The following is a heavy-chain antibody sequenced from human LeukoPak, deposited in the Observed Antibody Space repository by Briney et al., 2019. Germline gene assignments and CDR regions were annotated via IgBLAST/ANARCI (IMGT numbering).Heavy chain of an antibody. V-gene: IGHV4-30-4*01. CDR2: IYYSGST. J-gene: IGHJ6*02. D-gene: IGHD6-6*01. CDR3: ARDCCSSSSLRPYYYYYGMDV. CDR1: GGSISSGDYY. Sequence: PSQTLSLTCTVSGGSISSGDYYWSWIRQPPGTGLEWIGYIYYSGSTYYNPSLKSRVTISVDTSKNQFSLKLSSVTAADTAVYYCARDCCSSSSLRPYYYYYGMDVWGQGTTVTVSS.